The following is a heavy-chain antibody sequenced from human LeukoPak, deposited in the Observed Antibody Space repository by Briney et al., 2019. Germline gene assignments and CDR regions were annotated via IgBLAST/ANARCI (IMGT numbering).Heavy chain of an antibody. Sequence: GGSLRLSCAASGFTFSSPAMSWVRQTPGKGLEWASSITPSGDGTYYAASVKGRFTISRDNSKNTLYLQMDSLRADDTAKYYCAKDSPVATWWGQGTLVTVSS. V-gene: IGHV3-23*01. D-gene: IGHD1-26*01. CDR2: ITPSGDGT. CDR1: GFTFSSPA. CDR3: AKDSPVATW. J-gene: IGHJ4*02.